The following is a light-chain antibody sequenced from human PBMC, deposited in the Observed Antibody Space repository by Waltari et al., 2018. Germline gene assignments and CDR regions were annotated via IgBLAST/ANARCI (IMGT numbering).Light chain of an antibody. J-gene: IGLJ2*01. V-gene: IGLV3-10*01. CDR3: YSSDSSSTTMV. CDR2: EDI. CDR1: ALPKKN. Sequence: SYELTQPPSVSVSPGQTARITCSGDALPKKNVYWYQQKSGQAPVMVVYEDIKRPSGIPGRFSGSSSGKVGTLTISGAHVDDEGDYYCYSSDSSSTTMVFGGGTTLTVL.